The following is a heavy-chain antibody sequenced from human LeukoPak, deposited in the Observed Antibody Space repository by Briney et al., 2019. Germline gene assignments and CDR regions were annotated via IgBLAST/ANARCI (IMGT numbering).Heavy chain of an antibody. CDR3: ARDRGSGWYVY. CDR2: IYYSGST. J-gene: IGHJ4*02. Sequence: SETLSLTCTVSGGSISSYYWSWIRQPPGKGLEWIGYIYYSGSTNYNPSLKSRVTISVDTSKNQFSLKLSSVTAADTAVYYCARDRGSGWYVYWGQGALVTVSS. CDR1: GGSISSYY. D-gene: IGHD6-19*01. V-gene: IGHV4-59*12.